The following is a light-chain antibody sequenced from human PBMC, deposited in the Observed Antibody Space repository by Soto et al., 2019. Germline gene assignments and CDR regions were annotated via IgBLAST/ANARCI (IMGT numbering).Light chain of an antibody. V-gene: IGLV2-11*01. Sequence: QSALTQPRSVSGSPGKSVTISCTGSSSDVGAYNSVSWYQQHPDKAPKLMIYVVSKRPSGVPDRFSGSKSGNTASLTISGLQAEDEADYYCCSYAGGFYVFGTGTKLTVL. CDR2: VVS. CDR1: SSDVGAYNS. J-gene: IGLJ1*01. CDR3: CSYAGGFYV.